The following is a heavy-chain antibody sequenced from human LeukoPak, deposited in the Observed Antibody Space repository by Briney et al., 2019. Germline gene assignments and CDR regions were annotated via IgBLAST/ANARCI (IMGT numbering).Heavy chain of an antibody. CDR2: IYYSGSS. Sequence: SVPLTLTCAVSGGFISSFYWSWMRQSPGKGLEYIGSIYYSGSSIYNPSLKSRVTISVDTSKNHFSLKLSSVTAADTAVYYCARSAQTFYDFWSGYSGADWFDPWGQGTLVTVSS. V-gene: IGHV4-59*08. D-gene: IGHD3-3*01. CDR3: ARSAQTFYDFWSGYSGADWFDP. J-gene: IGHJ5*02. CDR1: GGFISSFY.